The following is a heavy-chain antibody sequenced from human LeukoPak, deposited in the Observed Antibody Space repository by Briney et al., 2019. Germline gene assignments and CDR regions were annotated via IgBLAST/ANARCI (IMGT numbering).Heavy chain of an antibody. CDR2: ISGSGGST. Sequence: AGGSLRLSCAASGCTFSSYAMSWVRQAPGKGLEWVSAISGSGGSTYYADSVKGRFTISRDNSKNTLYLQMNSLRAEDTAVYYCAKGVKSIAARPSFDYWGQGTLVTVSS. D-gene: IGHD6-6*01. J-gene: IGHJ4*02. CDR1: GCTFSSYA. CDR3: AKGVKSIAARPSFDY. V-gene: IGHV3-23*01.